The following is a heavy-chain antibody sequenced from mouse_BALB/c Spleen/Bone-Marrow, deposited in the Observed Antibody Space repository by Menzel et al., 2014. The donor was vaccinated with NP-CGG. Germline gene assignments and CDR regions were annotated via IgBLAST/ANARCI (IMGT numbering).Heavy chain of an antibody. D-gene: IGHD2-3*01. J-gene: IGHJ2*01. CDR2: INPESSTI. CDR1: GFDFRRYW. V-gene: IGHV4-1*02. CDR3: ARLGYYGYFVD. Sequence: EVKVIESGGGLVQPGGSLKLSCAASGFDFRRYWMSWVRQASGKGLEWIGEINPESSTINYTPSLKDKFIISRDNAKNTLYLQMSKVRSEDTALYYCARLGYYGYFVDWGQGTTLTVSS.